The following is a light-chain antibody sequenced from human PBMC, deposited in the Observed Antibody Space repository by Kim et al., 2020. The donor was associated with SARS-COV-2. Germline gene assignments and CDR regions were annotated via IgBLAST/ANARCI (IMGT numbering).Light chain of an antibody. CDR1: QGISSY. CDR2: AAS. CDR3: QQYYSYPLT. V-gene: IGKV1-8*01. Sequence: SASTGDRVTITCRASQGISSYLAWYQKKPGNAPKLLIYAASTLQSGVPSRFSGSGSGTDFTLTISCLQSEDFATYYCQQYYSYPLTFGQGSKMEI. J-gene: IGKJ2*01.